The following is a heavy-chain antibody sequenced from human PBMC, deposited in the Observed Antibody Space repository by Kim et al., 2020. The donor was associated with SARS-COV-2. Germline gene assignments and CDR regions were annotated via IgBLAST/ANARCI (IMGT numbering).Heavy chain of an antibody. D-gene: IGHD3-10*01. Sequence: SETLSLTCTVSGGSISSGGYYWSWIRQHPGKGLEWIGYIYYSGSTYYNPSLKSRVTISVDPSKNQFSLKLSSVTAADTAVYYGAGYGSGTVPAFDIWGQGTMVTVSS. CDR2: IYYSGST. CDR3: AGYGSGTVPAFDI. V-gene: IGHV4-31*03. J-gene: IGHJ3*02. CDR1: GGSISSGGYY.